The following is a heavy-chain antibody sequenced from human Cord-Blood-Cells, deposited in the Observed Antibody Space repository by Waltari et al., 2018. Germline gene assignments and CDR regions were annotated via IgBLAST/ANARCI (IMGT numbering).Heavy chain of an antibody. CDR1: GGSFSGYY. J-gene: IGHJ6*03. Sequence: QVQLQQWGAGLLQPSETLSRTFAAYGGSFSGYYCTWLRQPPGKGLEWIGEHNHSGSTNYNPSRKSRVTISVDTSKNQLSLKLSAVTAADTAVYYCARRIGSSSSISYYYYMDVWGKGTTVTVSS. D-gene: IGHD6-6*01. CDR3: ARRIGSSSSISYYYYMDV. V-gene: IGHV4-34*01. CDR2: HNHSGST.